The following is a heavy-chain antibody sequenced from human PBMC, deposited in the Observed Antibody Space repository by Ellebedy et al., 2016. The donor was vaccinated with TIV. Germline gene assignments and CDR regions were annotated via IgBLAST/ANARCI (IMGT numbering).Heavy chain of an antibody. V-gene: IGHV3-21*06. CDR2: IGRGGDPI. J-gene: IGHJ4*02. CDR1: GFPFSSYS. Sequence: GGSLRLXXAASGFPFSSYSMNWVRQSPGKGLEWVSTIGRGGDPIFQAESVKGRFTISRDNANNLLYLEMNSLRVEDTAVYYCVRKIPGATSDYWGQGTLVTVSS. CDR3: VRKIPGATSDY.